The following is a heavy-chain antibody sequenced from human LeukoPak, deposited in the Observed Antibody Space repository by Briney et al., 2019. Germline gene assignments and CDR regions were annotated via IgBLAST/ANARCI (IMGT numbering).Heavy chain of an antibody. CDR2: ISSNGGST. J-gene: IGHJ4*02. D-gene: IGHD1-1*01. V-gene: IGHV3-64*01. CDR3: AGTVYGVDDYYFDY. Sequence: GGSLRLSCAASGLTFSSYAMHWVRQAPGKGLEHVSAISSNGGSTYYANSVKGRFTISRDNSKNTLYLQMGSLRAEDMAVYYCAGTVYGVDDYYFDYWGQGTLVTVSS. CDR1: GLTFSSYA.